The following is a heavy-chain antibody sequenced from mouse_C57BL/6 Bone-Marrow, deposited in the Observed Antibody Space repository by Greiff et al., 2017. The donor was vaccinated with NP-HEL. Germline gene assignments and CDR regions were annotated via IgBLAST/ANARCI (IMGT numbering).Heavy chain of an antibody. J-gene: IGHJ3*01. CDR1: GYTFTSYW. V-gene: IGHV1-69*01. CDR2: IDPSDSYT. Sequence: VKLQESGAELVMPGASVKLSCKASGYTFTSYWMHWVKQRPGQGLEWIGEIDPSDSYTNYNQKFKGKSTLTVDKSSSTAYMQLSSLTSEDSAVYYCARGPPFAYWGQGTLVTVSA. CDR3: ARGPPFAY.